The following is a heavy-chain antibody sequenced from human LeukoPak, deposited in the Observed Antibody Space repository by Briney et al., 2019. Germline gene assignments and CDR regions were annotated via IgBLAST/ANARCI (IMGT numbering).Heavy chain of an antibody. D-gene: IGHD1-26*01. V-gene: IGHV3-66*02. Sequence: PGGSLRLSCASSGFTVSSNYMSWVRQAPGKGLEWVSVIYSGGSTYYADSVKGRFTISRDNSKNTLYLQMNSLRAEDTAEYYCASILSSGSLTADYWGQGTLVTVSS. J-gene: IGHJ4*02. CDR1: GFTVSSNY. CDR3: ASILSSGSLTADY. CDR2: IYSGGST.